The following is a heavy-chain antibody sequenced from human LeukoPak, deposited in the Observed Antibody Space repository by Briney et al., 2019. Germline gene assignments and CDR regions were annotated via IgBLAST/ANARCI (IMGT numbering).Heavy chain of an antibody. V-gene: IGHV3-7*02. Sequence: GGSLRLSCSASGFTFSTYWMSWVRQAPGKGLEWVANIKEDGSEKNYADSVKGRFTISRDNAKNSLYLQMNSLRAEDTAVYYCARAPSGDYYDSSGYYFDYWGQGTLVTVSS. CDR2: IKEDGSEK. J-gene: IGHJ4*02. CDR3: ARAPSGDYYDSSGYYFDY. CDR1: GFTFSTYW. D-gene: IGHD3-22*01.